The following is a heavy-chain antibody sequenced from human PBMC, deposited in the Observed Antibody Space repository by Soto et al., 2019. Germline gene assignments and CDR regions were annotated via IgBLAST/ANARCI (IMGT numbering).Heavy chain of an antibody. CDR3: AFMTTVTTIAYYYYYGMDV. CDR2: ISSSSRYT. J-gene: IGHJ6*02. CDR1: GFTFSDYY. Sequence: QVQLVESGGGLVKPGGSLRLSCAASGFTFSDYYMSWIRQAPGKGLEWVSYISSSSRYTNYADSVKGRFTISRDNAKNSLYMQMNSLRAEDTAVYYCAFMTTVTTIAYYYYYGMDVWGQGTTVTVSS. D-gene: IGHD4-17*01. V-gene: IGHV3-11*05.